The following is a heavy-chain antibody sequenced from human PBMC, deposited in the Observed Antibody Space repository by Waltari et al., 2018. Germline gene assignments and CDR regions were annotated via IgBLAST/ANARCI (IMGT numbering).Heavy chain of an antibody. CDR3: AKDKGLDY. V-gene: IGHV3-23*01. Sequence: EVQLLESGGGLVQPGGSLRLSCAASGFTFSSYAMTWVRQAPGKGLEWVSVISGSGGSTYYPNSVKGRFTISRDNSKNTLYLQMNSLRAKDTAVYYCAKDKGLDYWGQGTLVTVSS. CDR1: GFTFSSYA. CDR2: ISGSGGST. J-gene: IGHJ4*02.